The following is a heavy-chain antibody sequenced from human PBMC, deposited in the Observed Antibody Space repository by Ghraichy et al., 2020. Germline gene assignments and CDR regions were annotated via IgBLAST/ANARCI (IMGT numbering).Heavy chain of an antibody. Sequence: SETLSLTCTVSGGSISSYYWSWIRQPPGKGLEWIGYIYYSGSTNYNPSLKSRVTISVDTSKNQFSLKLSSVTAADTAVYYCARRSSYSSSWYFWFDPWGQGTLVTVSS. D-gene: IGHD6-13*01. CDR1: GGSISSYY. CDR3: ARRSSYSSSWYFWFDP. V-gene: IGHV4-59*08. CDR2: IYYSGST. J-gene: IGHJ5*02.